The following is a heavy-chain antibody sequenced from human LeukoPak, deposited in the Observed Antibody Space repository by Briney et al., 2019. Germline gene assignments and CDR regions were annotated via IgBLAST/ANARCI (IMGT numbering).Heavy chain of an antibody. CDR2: ISWNSGSI. CDR3: ARAGYYGMDV. J-gene: IGHJ6*02. CDR1: GFTFDDYA. V-gene: IGHV3-9*01. Sequence: GRSLRLSCAASGFTFDDYAMHWVRHAPGKGLEWVSGISWNSGSIGYADSVKGRFTISRDNAKNSLYLQMNSLRAEDTAVYYCARAGYYGMDVWGQGTTVTVSS.